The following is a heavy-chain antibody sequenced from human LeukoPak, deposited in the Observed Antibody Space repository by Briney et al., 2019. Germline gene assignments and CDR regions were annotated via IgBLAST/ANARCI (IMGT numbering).Heavy chain of an antibody. CDR1: GFTFSSYS. D-gene: IGHD3-3*01. CDR3: AVRYDFWSARWGNWFDP. Sequence: PGGSLRLSCAASGFTFSSYSMNWVRQAPGKGLEWVSSISSSSSYIYYADSVKGRFTISRDNAKNSLYLQMNSLRAEDTAVYYCAVRYDFWSARWGNWFDPWGQGTLVTVSS. V-gene: IGHV3-21*01. CDR2: ISSSSSYI. J-gene: IGHJ5*02.